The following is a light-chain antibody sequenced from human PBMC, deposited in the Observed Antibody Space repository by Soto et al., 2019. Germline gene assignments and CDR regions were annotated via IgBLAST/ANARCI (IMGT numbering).Light chain of an antibody. CDR2: DVS. V-gene: IGLV2-14*01. CDR1: SSDVGGYNF. CDR3: SSYTSSSTLG. J-gene: IGLJ1*01. Sequence: QSALTQPASVSGSPGQSITISCTGTSSDVGGYNFVSWYQQHPGKATKLMIYDVSNRPSGVSNRFSGSKSANTASLTISDLQAEDEADYYCSSYTSSSTLGFGTGTKLTVL.